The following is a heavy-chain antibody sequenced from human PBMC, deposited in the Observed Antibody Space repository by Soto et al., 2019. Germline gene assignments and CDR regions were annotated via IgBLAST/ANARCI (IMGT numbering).Heavy chain of an antibody. V-gene: IGHV3-30*18. Sequence: GGSLRLSCAASGFTFSSYGMHWVRQAPGKGLEWVAVISYDGSNKYYADSVKGRFTISRDNSKNTPYLQMNSLRAEDTAVYYCAKDLGIVATIDYYGMDVWGQGTTVTVSS. D-gene: IGHD5-12*01. CDR3: AKDLGIVATIDYYGMDV. J-gene: IGHJ6*02. CDR1: GFTFSSYG. CDR2: ISYDGSNK.